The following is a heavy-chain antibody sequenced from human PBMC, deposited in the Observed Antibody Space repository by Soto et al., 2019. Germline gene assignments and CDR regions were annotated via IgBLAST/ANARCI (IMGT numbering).Heavy chain of an antibody. Sequence: RRLSCAASGFTFSSYSMNWVRQAPGKGLEWVSSISSSSSYIYYADSVKGRFTISRDNAKNSLYLQMNSLRAEDTAVYYCARDVSSSGPFDYWGQGTLVTVSS. CDR1: GFTFSSYS. J-gene: IGHJ4*02. CDR2: ISSSSSYI. D-gene: IGHD6-19*01. V-gene: IGHV3-21*01. CDR3: ARDVSSSGPFDY.